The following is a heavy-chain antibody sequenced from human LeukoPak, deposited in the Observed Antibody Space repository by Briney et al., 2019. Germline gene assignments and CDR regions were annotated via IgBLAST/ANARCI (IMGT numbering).Heavy chain of an antibody. Sequence: SETLSLTCAVSGHSISSGYYWGWIRQPPGKGLEWIGSIYHSGSTYYNPSLKSRVTISVDTSKNQFSLKLSSVTAADTAVYYCAGVGIAAAEGLDYWGQGTLVTVSS. CDR3: AGVGIAAAEGLDY. V-gene: IGHV4-38-2*01. CDR1: GHSISSGYY. J-gene: IGHJ4*02. CDR2: IYHSGST. D-gene: IGHD6-13*01.